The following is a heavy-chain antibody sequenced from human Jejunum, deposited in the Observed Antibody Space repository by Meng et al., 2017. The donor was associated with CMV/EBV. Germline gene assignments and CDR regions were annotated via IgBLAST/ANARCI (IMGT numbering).Heavy chain of an antibody. D-gene: IGHD1-20*01. CDR1: GVTFDDYA. CDR3: AKDSGRYDFYAMAV. Sequence: SGVTFDDYAIPWVRQRPGKGLEWVSAISWSGGSVVYADSVRGRFTTSRDNARKSVHLQLNSLRGEDTAVYYCAKDSGRYDFYAMAVWGQGTTVTVSS. V-gene: IGHV3-9*01. J-gene: IGHJ6*02. CDR2: ISWSGGSV.